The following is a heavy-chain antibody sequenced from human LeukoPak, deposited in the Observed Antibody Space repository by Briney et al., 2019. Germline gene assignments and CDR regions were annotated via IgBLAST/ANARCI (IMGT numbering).Heavy chain of an antibody. Sequence: GGSLRLSCAASGFIFSSYSMSWVRQAPGKGLEWVSAISGTGGSTDHADSVKGRFTISRDNSKNTLYLQMNSLRAEDTAVYYCASQLWSAYYSPMDVWGKGTTVTVSS. D-gene: IGHD3-3*01. J-gene: IGHJ6*03. CDR2: ISGTGGST. V-gene: IGHV3-23*01. CDR3: ASQLWSAYYSPMDV. CDR1: GFIFSSYS.